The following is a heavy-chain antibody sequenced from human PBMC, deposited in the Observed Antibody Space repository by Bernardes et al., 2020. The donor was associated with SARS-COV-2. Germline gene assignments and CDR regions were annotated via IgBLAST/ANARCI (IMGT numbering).Heavy chain of an antibody. CDR2: INHSGST. D-gene: IGHD4-17*01. CDR1: GGSFSGYY. CDR3: ARGPRAVTTLYYYYGMDV. Sequence: SETLSLTCAVYGGSFSGYYWSWIRQPPGKGLEWIGEINHSGSTNYNPSLKSRVTISVDTSKNQFPLKLSSVTAADTAVYYCARGPRAVTTLYYYYGMDVWGKGTTVTVSS. J-gene: IGHJ6*04. V-gene: IGHV4-34*01.